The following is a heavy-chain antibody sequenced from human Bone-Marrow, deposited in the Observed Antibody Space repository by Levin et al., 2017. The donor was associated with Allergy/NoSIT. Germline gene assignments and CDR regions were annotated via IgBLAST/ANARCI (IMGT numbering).Heavy chain of an antibody. V-gene: IGHV3-33*01. Sequence: QPGGSLRLSCAASGFSFSDYGMLWVRQAPGKGLEWVALIWFDGSNRYYADSVKGRFTISRDNSKKTLSLQLNSLRADDTAMYYCARSPGIATTGHSYYYSLDVWGQGTKVTVSS. CDR3: ARSPGIATTGHSYYYSLDV. CDR1: GFSFSDYG. D-gene: IGHD6-13*01. CDR2: IWFDGSNR. J-gene: IGHJ6*02.